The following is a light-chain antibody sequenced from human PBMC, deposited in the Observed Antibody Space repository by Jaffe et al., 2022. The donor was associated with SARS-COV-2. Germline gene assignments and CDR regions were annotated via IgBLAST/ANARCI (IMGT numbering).Light chain of an antibody. Sequence: QSVLTQPPSVSGAPGQRVTISCTGSSSNIGAGYHVHWYQQLPGTAPKLLISGNINRPSGVPDRFSGSKSGTSASLAVTGLQPEDEAYYYCQSFDSSLSGRVFGGGTKLTVL. CDR1: SSNIGAGYH. CDR2: GNI. CDR3: QSFDSSLSGRV. V-gene: IGLV1-40*01. J-gene: IGLJ3*02.